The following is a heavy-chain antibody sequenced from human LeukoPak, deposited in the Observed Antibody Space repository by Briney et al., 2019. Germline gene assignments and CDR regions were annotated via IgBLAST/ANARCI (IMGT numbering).Heavy chain of an antibody. CDR1: GFTFSSHS. CDR3: ARQGLYGDCFDY. D-gene: IGHD4-17*01. J-gene: IGHJ4*02. CDR2: ISSSSSYI. V-gene: IGHV3-21*01. Sequence: GGSLRLSCAASGFTFSSHSMHWVRQAPGKGLESVSSISSSSSYIYYADSVKGRFTISSDNSKNTLYLQMNSLRAEDTAVYYCARQGLYGDCFDYWGQGTLVTVSS.